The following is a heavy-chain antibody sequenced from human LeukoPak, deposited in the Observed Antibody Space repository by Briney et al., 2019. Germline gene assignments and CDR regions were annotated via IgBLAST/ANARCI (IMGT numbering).Heavy chain of an antibody. J-gene: IGHJ6*02. V-gene: IGHV4-39*01. Sequence: AETLSLTCAVYGGSFRGYYWGWIRQPPGKGLEWIGSIYYSGSTYYNPSLKSRVTISVDTSKNQFSLKLSSVTAADTAVYYCARRNGYSYGYGMDVWGQGTTVTVSS. CDR1: GGSFRGYY. CDR2: IYYSGST. D-gene: IGHD5-18*01. CDR3: ARRNGYSYGYGMDV.